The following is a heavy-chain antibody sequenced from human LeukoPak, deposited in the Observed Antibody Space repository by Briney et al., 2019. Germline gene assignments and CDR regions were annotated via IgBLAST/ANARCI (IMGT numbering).Heavy chain of an antibody. CDR2: IYYSGST. V-gene: IGHV4-39*07. D-gene: IGHD3-22*01. CDR3: TRGSIAYYYMDV. J-gene: IGHJ6*03. Sequence: SETLSLTCSVSGGSISSSIYSWGWIRQPPGKGLEWIGSIYYSGSTYYNPSLKSRVIILVDTSKNQFSLKLSSVTAADTAVYYCTRGSIAYYYMDVWGKGTTVTISS. CDR1: GGSISSSIYS.